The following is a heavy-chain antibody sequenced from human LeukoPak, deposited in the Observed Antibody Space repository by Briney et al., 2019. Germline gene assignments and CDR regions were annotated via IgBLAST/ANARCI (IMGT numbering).Heavy chain of an antibody. J-gene: IGHJ5*02. CDR3: VKDIGSYYYGSERPT. Sequence: GRSLRLSCAASGFTFNNHAMHWVRQAPGKGLEWVAGITWNSDKVDYADSVEGLFTISRDNAKNSLLLQMNSLRPEDTALYYCVKDIGSYYYGSERPTWGQGTLVTVSS. V-gene: IGHV3-9*01. CDR2: ITWNSDKV. D-gene: IGHD3-10*01. CDR1: GFTFNNHA.